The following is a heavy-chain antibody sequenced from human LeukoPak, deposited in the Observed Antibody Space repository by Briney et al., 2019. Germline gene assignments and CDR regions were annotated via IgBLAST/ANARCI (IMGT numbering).Heavy chain of an antibody. CDR3: ARRSWSHAFDV. CDR1: GFTFSSYS. J-gene: IGHJ3*01. D-gene: IGHD2-15*01. V-gene: IGHV3-48*04. CDR2: ISGSNITI. Sequence: GGSLRLSCVASGFTFSSYSMSWVRQAPGKGLEWISYISGSNITIYYTDSVKGRFTISRDNTKKLLYLQMDSLRAEDTATYYCARRSWSHAFDVWGRGTFVTVSS.